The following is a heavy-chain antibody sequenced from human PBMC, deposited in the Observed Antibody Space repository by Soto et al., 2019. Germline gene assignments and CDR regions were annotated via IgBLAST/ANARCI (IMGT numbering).Heavy chain of an antibody. CDR3: ARGGGGYSFQH. CDR1: GFSISSTNW. CDR2: IYHRGSA. Sequence: PSETLSLTCAVSGFSISSTNWWSWVRQPPGKGLEWIGEIYHRGSADYNPSLKSRVTISVDKSQNQFSLKLKSVTAADAAVYYCARGGGGYSFQHWGQGTLVTVSS. V-gene: IGHV4-4*02. D-gene: IGHD3-16*01. J-gene: IGHJ1*01.